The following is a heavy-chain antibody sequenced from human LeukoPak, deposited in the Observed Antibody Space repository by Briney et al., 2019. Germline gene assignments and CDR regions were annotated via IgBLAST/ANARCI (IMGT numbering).Heavy chain of an antibody. CDR2: IGASGADT. J-gene: IGHJ3*01. CDR3: ATRPRDSSGYYLGAFDG. CDR1: GFTFSSYA. V-gene: IGHV3-23*01. D-gene: IGHD3-22*01. Sequence: GGSLTLFCELSGFTFSSYAMAWVRQARGKGLDWVSVIGASGADTYYSDSAKGRFTVSRDNSKDTLFLHMSSLRAEDTAVYFCATRPRDSSGYYLGAFDGWGQGTTVTVSS.